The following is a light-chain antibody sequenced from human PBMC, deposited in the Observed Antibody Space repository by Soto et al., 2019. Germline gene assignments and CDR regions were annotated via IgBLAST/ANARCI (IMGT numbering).Light chain of an antibody. CDR2: GAS. CDR3: QQYNNWPIT. V-gene: IGKV3-15*01. Sequence: EIVMTQSPATLSVSPGQGATLSCRASQPISRNLAWYQQKPGQAPRLLIYGASTRATDIPGRFSGGGSGTEFTLTISSLQSEDFETYYCQQYNNWPITFGQGTRLEI. J-gene: IGKJ5*01. CDR1: QPISRN.